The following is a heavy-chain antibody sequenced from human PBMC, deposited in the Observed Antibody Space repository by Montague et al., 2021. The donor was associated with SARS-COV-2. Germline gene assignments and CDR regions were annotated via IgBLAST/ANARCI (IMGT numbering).Heavy chain of an antibody. V-gene: IGHV3-7*01. J-gene: IGHJ4*02. CDR2: INQDEAAK. Sequence: SLRLSCAASGFTSGDYQMTWVRQAPGKGLQWVANINQDEAAKTYVDSVKGRSTISRDNAKNSLILQMNSLKDEDTAVYYCVRSPRGSGTGWLDYWGQGTLVTVSS. CDR1: GFTSGDYQ. D-gene: IGHD3/OR15-3a*01. CDR3: VRSPRGSGTGWLDY.